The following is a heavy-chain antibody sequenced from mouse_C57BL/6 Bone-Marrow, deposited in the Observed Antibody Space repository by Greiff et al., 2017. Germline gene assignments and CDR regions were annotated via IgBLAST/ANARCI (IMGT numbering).Heavy chain of an antibody. D-gene: IGHD1-1*01. CDR1: GYAFSSSW. J-gene: IGHJ2*01. CDR2: IYPGDGDT. CDR3: ARECDYYGSPY. V-gene: IGHV1-82*01. Sequence: QVQLQQSGPELVKPGASVKISCKASGYAFSSSWMNWVKQRPGKGLEWIGRIYPGDGDTNYNGKFKGKATLTAEKPSSTAYMQLSSLTSEDSAVYYCARECDYYGSPYWGQGTTLTVSS.